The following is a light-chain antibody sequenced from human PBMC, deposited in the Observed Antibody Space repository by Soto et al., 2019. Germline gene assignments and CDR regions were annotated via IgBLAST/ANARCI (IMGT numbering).Light chain of an antibody. V-gene: IGKV3-20*01. CDR3: QHYGSSLWT. J-gene: IGKJ1*01. Sequence: EIMLTQSPGTLSLSPGERATLSCRASQSVSSSFLAWYQQKPGQAPRLLIYGASIMATGIPDRFSGSGSGTDFTLTISRLEPEYFAMSVCQHYGSSLWTFGQGTNVYIK. CDR2: GAS. CDR1: QSVSSSF.